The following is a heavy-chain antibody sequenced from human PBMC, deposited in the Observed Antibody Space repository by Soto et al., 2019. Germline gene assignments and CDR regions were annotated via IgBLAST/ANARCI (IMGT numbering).Heavy chain of an antibody. V-gene: IGHV1-18*01. CDR3: ASRTSSASYFCDY. D-gene: IGHD2-2*01. J-gene: IGHJ4*02. CDR1: GYTFTSYH. CDR2: ISAYNGNT. Sequence: QVQLVQSGGEVKMPGASVKVSCKASGYTFTSYHITWVRQAPGQGLEWMGWISAYNGNTNYAQNFQGRVSITTDSSTTTAYKAPRTLRSDDTSVYYCASRTSSASYFCDYWGLGTLVTVSS.